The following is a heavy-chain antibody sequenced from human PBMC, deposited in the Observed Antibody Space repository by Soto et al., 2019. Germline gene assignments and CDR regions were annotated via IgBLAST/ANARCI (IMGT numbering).Heavy chain of an antibody. J-gene: IGHJ4*02. Sequence: QVQLQESGPGLLKPSGTLSLTCDVSGMSISTNNWWSWVRQPPGKGLEWIGEIHHSGNTNYNPSLNSRVTISVDKSKNQFSLNLSSMTAADTAVYYCATSIAVPAFEYWGQGTLVTVSS. CDR2: IHHSGNT. CDR3: ATSIAVPAFEY. D-gene: IGHD6-19*01. V-gene: IGHV4-4*02. CDR1: GMSISTNNW.